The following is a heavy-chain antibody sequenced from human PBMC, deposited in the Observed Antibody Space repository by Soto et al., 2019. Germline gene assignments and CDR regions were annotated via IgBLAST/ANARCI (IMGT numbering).Heavy chain of an antibody. CDR2: IIAILGTA. Sequence: QAQLVQSGAEVKKPGSSVKVSCKASGGTFSRYTINWVRQAPGQGLEWIGRIIAILGTANYAQKFQDRVTITADTSTSTTYMELSSLRSEDTAVYYCARVGAGEQLYLRGSRYFYGMDVWGQGTTVTVSS. CDR3: ARVGAGEQLYLRGSRYFYGMDV. CDR1: GGTFSRYT. V-gene: IGHV1-69*06. D-gene: IGHD6-6*01. J-gene: IGHJ6*02.